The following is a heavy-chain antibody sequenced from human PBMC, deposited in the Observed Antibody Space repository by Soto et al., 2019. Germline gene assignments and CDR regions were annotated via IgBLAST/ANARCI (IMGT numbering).Heavy chain of an antibody. Sequence: ASVKVSCKASGYTFTSYAMHWVRQAPGQRLEWMGWMNPNSGNTGYAQKFQGRVTMTRNTSISTAYMELSSLRSEDTAVYYCARHNEDSSGFYYYYYGMDVWGQGTTVTVSS. CDR3: ARHNEDSSGFYYYYYGMDV. CDR1: GYTFTSYA. CDR2: MNPNSGNT. D-gene: IGHD6-19*01. V-gene: IGHV1-8*02. J-gene: IGHJ6*02.